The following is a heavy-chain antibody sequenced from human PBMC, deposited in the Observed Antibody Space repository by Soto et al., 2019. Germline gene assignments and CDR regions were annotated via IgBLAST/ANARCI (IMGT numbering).Heavy chain of an antibody. CDR2: IYYSGGT. V-gene: IGHV4-59*01. CDR1: GCSISSYY. J-gene: IGHJ4*02. Sequence: SETLSLTCTVSGCSISSYYWSWIQQPPGKGLEWIGYIYYSGGTNYNPSLKSRVTISVDTSKNQFSLKLSSVTAADTAVYYCARSDGRYWGQGTLVTVSS. CDR3: ARSDGRY.